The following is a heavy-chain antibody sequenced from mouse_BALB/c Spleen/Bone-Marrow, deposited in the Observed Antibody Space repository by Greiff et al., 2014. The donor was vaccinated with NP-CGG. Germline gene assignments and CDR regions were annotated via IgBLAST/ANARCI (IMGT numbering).Heavy chain of an antibody. Sequence: VQLKESGPELVKPGASVKISCKASGYSFTGYYMHWVKQSHVKSLEWIGRINPYNGATSYNQNFKDKASLTVDKSSSTAYMELHSLTSEDSAVYYSATPYGNYAGVDYWGQGTTLTVSS. J-gene: IGHJ2*01. CDR3: ATPYGNYAGVDY. D-gene: IGHD2-1*01. CDR2: INPYNGAT. CDR1: GYSFTGYY. V-gene: IGHV1-31*01.